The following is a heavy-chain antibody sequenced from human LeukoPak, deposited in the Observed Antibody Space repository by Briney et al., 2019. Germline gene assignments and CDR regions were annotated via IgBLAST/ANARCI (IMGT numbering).Heavy chain of an antibody. CDR2: IDYSGST. Sequence: SETLSLTCTVSGGSISTYYWSWIRQPPGKGLEWIGYIDYSGSTNYNPSLRSRVTISVDTSKNQFSLKLNSVTAADTAVYYCARVGQGCFDLWGRGTLVTVSS. D-gene: IGHD2-8*01. V-gene: IGHV4-59*01. J-gene: IGHJ2*01. CDR3: ARVGQGCFDL. CDR1: GGSISTYY.